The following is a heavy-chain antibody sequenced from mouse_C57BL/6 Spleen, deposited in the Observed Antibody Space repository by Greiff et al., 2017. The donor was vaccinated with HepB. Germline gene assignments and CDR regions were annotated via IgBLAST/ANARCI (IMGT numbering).Heavy chain of an antibody. J-gene: IGHJ4*01. CDR2: IDPNSGGT. V-gene: IGHV1-72*01. CDR3: ERPYYGCDLWYAMDY. Sequence: QVQLQQPGAELVKPGASVKLSCKASGYTFTSYWMHWVKQRPGRGLEWIGRIDPNSGGTKYNEKFKSKATLTVDKPSSTAYMQLSSLTSEDSAVVSWERPYYGCDLWYAMDYWGQGTTVTVSS. CDR1: GYTFTSYW. D-gene: IGHD2-2*01.